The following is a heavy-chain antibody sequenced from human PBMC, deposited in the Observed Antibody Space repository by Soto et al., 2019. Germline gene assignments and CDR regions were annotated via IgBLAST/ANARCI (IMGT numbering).Heavy chain of an antibody. Sequence: PGGSLRLSCVASGFTFSNCAMSWVRQAPGKGLEWVSIISGDGGSIYYADSVEGRFTISRDNSKNTLNLQMSSLRAGDTAVYYCVKAVGPTAPSSRIFDYWGLGTLVTVS. V-gene: IGHV3-23*01. J-gene: IGHJ4*02. CDR3: VKAVGPTAPSSRIFDY. CDR1: GFTFSNCA. D-gene: IGHD1-26*01. CDR2: ISGDGGSI.